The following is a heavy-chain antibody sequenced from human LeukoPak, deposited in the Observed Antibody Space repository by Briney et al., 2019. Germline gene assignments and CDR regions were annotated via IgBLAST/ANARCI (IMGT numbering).Heavy chain of an antibody. J-gene: IGHJ4*02. CDR3: AKRASGSGTSLYYFDY. V-gene: IGHV3-23*01. CDR1: GFAFNFYA. D-gene: IGHD3-10*01. Sequence: GGSLRLSCAASGFAFNFYAMSWVRQAPGKGLEWVSVISNSAGSTFYADSVKGRFTISRDNSKNTLYLQMNSLRAEDTAVYYCAKRASGSGTSLYYFDYWGQGTLVTVSS. CDR2: ISNSAGST.